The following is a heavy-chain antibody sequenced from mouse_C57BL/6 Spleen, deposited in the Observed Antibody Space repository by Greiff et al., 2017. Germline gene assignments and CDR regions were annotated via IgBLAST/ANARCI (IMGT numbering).Heavy chain of an antibody. Sequence: VQLQQSGAELVRPGASVTLSCKASGYTFTDYEMHWVKQTPVHGLEWIGAIDPETGGTAYNQKFKSKATLTVDTSSSTAYMQLSSLTSEDSAVXYCARHYDYDRDFDYWGQGTTLTVSS. CDR3: ARHYDYDRDFDY. CDR1: GYTFTDYE. V-gene: IGHV1-15*01. J-gene: IGHJ2*01. D-gene: IGHD2-4*01. CDR2: IDPETGGT.